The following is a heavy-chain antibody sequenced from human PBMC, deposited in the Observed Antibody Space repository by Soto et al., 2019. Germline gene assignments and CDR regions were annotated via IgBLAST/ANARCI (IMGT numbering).Heavy chain of an antibody. CDR2: IIPIFGTA. CDR1: GGTFSSYA. V-gene: IGHV1-69*12. CDR3: ARDDYYGMDV. Sequence: QVQLVQSGAEVKKPGSSVKISCKASGGTFSSYAISWVRRAPGQGLEWMGGIIPIFGTANYAQNFQGRVTITADESTSTAYMELRSLRSEDTAVYYCARDDYYGMDVWGQGTTVAVSS. J-gene: IGHJ6*02.